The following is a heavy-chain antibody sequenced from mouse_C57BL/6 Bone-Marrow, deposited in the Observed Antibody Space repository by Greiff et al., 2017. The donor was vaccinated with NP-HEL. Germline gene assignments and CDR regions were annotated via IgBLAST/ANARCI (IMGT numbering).Heavy chain of an antibody. CDR2: IYPRSGNT. CDR3: AKDLLWLPYFDY. V-gene: IGHV1-81*01. J-gene: IGHJ2*01. Sequence: QVQLQQSGAELVRPGASVTLSCKASGYTFTSYGISWVKQRTGQGLEWIGEIYPRSGNTYYNEKFKGKATLTADKSSSTAYMELRSLTSEDSAVYFCAKDLLWLPYFDYWGQGTTLTVSS. CDR1: GYTFTSYG. D-gene: IGHD2-2*01.